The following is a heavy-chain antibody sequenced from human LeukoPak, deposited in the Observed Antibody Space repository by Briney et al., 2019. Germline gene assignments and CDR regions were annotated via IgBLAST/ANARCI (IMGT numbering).Heavy chain of an antibody. CDR1: GFTFSSYA. Sequence: GGSLRLSCAASGFTFSSYAMSWVRQAPGKGLEWVSAISGSGGSTYYADSVKGRFTISRDNSKNTLYLQMNSLRAEDTAVYYCAKVKSNLAEEIMITFGGPYYFDYWGQGTLVTVSS. D-gene: IGHD3-16*01. CDR3: AKVKSNLAEEIMITFGGPYYFDY. CDR2: ISGSGGST. V-gene: IGHV3-23*01. J-gene: IGHJ4*02.